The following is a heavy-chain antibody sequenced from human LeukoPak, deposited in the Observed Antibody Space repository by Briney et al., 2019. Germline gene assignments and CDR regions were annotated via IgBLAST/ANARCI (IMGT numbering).Heavy chain of an antibody. J-gene: IGHJ4*02. Sequence: GGSLRLSCAASGFTFSSYAMSWVRQAPGKGLEWVSAISGSGGSTYYADSVKGRFTISRDNSKNTLYLQMNSLRAEDTAVYYCAEGLRRATRVSYYFDYWGQGTLVTVSS. CDR2: ISGSGGST. D-gene: IGHD5-12*01. CDR3: AEGLRRATRVSYYFDY. V-gene: IGHV3-23*01. CDR1: GFTFSSYA.